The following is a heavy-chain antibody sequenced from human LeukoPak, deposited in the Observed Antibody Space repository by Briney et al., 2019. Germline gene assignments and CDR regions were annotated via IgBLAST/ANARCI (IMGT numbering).Heavy chain of an antibody. CDR2: IGSGSSYI. CDR3: ARTRDGFSYYYGMDV. V-gene: IGHV3-21*01. CDR1: GFTFSGSS. D-gene: IGHD5-24*01. J-gene: IGHJ6*02. Sequence: PGGSLRLSCAASGFTFSGSSMNWVRQAPGKGLEWVSSIGSGSSYIYYSDSVKGRFTISRDNAKNSLYLQMNSLRAEDTAVYYCARTRDGFSYYYGMDVWGQGTTVTVSS.